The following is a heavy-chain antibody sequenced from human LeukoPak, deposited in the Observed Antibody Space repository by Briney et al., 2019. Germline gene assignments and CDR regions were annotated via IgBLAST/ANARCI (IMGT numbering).Heavy chain of an antibody. CDR1: GGSISSSSYY. Sequence: SETLSLTCTVSGGSISSSSYYWGWIRQPPGKGLEWIGNIYYSGSTYYNPSLKSRVTISVDTSKNQFSLKLSSVTAADTAVYYCARRYYGSGRHIYYFDYWGQGTLVTVSS. CDR2: IYYSGST. CDR3: ARRYYGSGRHIYYFDY. V-gene: IGHV4-39*01. D-gene: IGHD3-10*01. J-gene: IGHJ4*02.